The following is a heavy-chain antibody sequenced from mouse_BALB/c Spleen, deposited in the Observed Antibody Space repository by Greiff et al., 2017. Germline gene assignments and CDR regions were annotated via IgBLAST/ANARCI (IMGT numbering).Heavy chain of an antibody. D-gene: IGHD1-1*01. CDR2: ISYDGSN. J-gene: IGHJ4*01. V-gene: IGHV3-6*02. CDR1: GYSITSGYY. CDR3: ARNYGSYAMDY. Sequence: EVQLQQSGPGLVKPSQSLSLTCSVTGYSITSGYYWNWIRQFPGNKLEWMGYISYDGSNNYNPSLKNRISITRDTSKNQFFLKLNSVTTEDTATYYCARNYGSYAMDYWGQGTSVTVSS.